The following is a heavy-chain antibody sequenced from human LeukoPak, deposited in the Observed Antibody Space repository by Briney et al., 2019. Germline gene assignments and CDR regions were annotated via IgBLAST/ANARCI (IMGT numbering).Heavy chain of an antibody. D-gene: IGHD6-13*01. Sequence: SETLSLTCTVSGGSISSYYRSWIRQPPGKGLEWIGYIYYSGSTNYNPSLKSRVTISVDTSKNQFSLKLSSVTAADTAVYYCARVISSSWYVDYWGQGTLVTVSS. CDR3: ARVISSSWYVDY. CDR2: IYYSGST. V-gene: IGHV4-59*01. J-gene: IGHJ4*02. CDR1: GGSISSYY.